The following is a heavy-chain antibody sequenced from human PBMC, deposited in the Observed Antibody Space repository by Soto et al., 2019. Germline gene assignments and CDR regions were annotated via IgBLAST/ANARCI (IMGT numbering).Heavy chain of an antibody. Sequence: EVQLVESGGGLVQPGGSLRLSCAASGFSVSSNYMSWVRQAPGKGLEWVSVIYSGGSTYYADSVKGRFTISRDNSKNTLYLQMYSMRAEDTAVYYCARVGERDDAFDIWGQGTMVTVSS. CDR1: GFSVSSNY. J-gene: IGHJ3*02. D-gene: IGHD1-1*01. CDR2: IYSGGST. CDR3: ARVGERDDAFDI. V-gene: IGHV3-66*01.